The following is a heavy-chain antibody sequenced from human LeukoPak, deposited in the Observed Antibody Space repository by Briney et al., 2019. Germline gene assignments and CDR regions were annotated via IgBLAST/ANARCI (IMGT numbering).Heavy chain of an antibody. Sequence: GGSLRLSCAASGFTFSNAWMSWVRQAPGKGLEWVGRIKSKTDGGTTDYAAPVKGRFTTSRDDSKNTLYLQMNSLKTEDTAVYYCTPSIVGATTGFYWGQGTLVTVSS. CDR3: TPSIVGATTGFY. CDR1: GFTFSNAW. J-gene: IGHJ4*02. D-gene: IGHD1-26*01. V-gene: IGHV3-15*01. CDR2: IKSKTDGGTT.